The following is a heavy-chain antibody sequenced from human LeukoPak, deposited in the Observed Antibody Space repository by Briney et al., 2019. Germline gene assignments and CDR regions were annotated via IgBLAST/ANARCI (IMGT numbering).Heavy chain of an antibody. V-gene: IGHV4-59*01. D-gene: IGHD2-15*01. CDR1: GGSISSYY. CDR3: AREPATRYYYYGMDV. Sequence: SETLSLTCTVSGGSISSYYWSWIRQPPGKGLEWIGYIYYSGSTNYNPSLKSRVTISVDTSKNQFSLKLSSVTAADTAVYYCAREPATRYYYYGMDVWGQGTTVTVSS. CDR2: IYYSGST. J-gene: IGHJ6*02.